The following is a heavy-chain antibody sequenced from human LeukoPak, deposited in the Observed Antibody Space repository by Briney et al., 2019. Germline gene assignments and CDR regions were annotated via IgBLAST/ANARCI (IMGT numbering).Heavy chain of an antibody. CDR1: GFTFSDYY. Sequence: PGGSLRLSCAASGFTFSDYYMSWIRQAPGKGLEWVSYISSSGSTIYYADSVKGRFTISRDNAKNSLYLQMNSLRAEDTAVYYCARAFIAAAGRWFDPWGQGTLVTVSS. D-gene: IGHD6-13*01. CDR2: ISSSGSTI. CDR3: ARAFIAAAGRWFDP. J-gene: IGHJ5*02. V-gene: IGHV3-11*01.